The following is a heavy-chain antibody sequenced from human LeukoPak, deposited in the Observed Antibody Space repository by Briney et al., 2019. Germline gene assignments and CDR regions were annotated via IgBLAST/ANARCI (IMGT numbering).Heavy chain of an antibody. CDR3: ARGGYPGYYYGMVV. D-gene: IGHD6-25*01. V-gene: IGHV1-69*05. CDR2: IIPIFGTA. CDR1: GGTFISYA. J-gene: IGHJ6*02. Sequence: SVKVSCKASGGTFISYAISWVRQAPGQGGGWMGGIIPIFGTANYAQKFQGRVTITRDKSTRTAYMEVSSLRYGDRAGDYCARGGYPGYYYGMVVRGQGTTVPVS.